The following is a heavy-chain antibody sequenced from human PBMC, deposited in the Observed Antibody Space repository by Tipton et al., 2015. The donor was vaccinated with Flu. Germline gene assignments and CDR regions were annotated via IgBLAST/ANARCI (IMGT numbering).Heavy chain of an antibody. V-gene: IGHV4-39*07. Sequence: TLSLTCTVSGGSIISSNYFWGWIRQPPGKDLEWIGPIYHGGNTYYNPSLKSRVTISVDTSNNQFSLRLNAVTAADTAMYYCGRLRVVEAATGWFDSWGQGTLVTVSS. CDR1: GGSIISSNYF. J-gene: IGHJ5*01. CDR3: GRLRVVEAATGWFDS. D-gene: IGHD2-15*01. CDR2: IYHGGNT.